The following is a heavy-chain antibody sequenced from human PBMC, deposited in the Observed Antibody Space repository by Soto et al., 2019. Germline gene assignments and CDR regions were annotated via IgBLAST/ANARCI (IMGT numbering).Heavy chain of an antibody. Sequence: PGGSLRLSCAASGFTFSDYYMSWIGQAPGKGLEWVSYISSSGSTIYYADSVKGRFTISRDNAKNSLYLQMNSLRAEDTAVYYCARDRGTGTPSDWFDPWGQGTLVTVSS. J-gene: IGHJ5*02. V-gene: IGHV3-11*01. CDR1: GFTFSDYY. CDR2: ISSSGSTI. CDR3: ARDRGTGTPSDWFDP. D-gene: IGHD1-7*01.